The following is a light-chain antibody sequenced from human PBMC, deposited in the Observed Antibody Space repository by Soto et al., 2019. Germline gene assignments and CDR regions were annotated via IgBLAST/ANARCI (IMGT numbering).Light chain of an antibody. V-gene: IGLV2-14*01. CDR1: SSDVGGYNY. CDR3: NSYTSKSTGV. J-gene: IGLJ1*01. Sequence: QSALTQPASGSGSPGQSITISCTGTSSDVGGYNYVSWYQQHPGKAPKLIIYEVSNRPSGVSNRFSGSKSGNTASLTISGLQAEDEADYYCNSYTSKSTGVFGIGTKLTVL. CDR2: EVS.